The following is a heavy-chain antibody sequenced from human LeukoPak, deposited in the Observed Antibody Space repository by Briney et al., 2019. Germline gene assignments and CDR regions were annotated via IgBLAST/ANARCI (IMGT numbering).Heavy chain of an antibody. CDR3: ARSEPAMINGAFDI. J-gene: IGHJ3*02. Sequence: QVQLQESGPGRVKPSETLSLTCTVSGGSINDYYWSWIRQSPGKGLEWIGYIYYTGRTKYNPSVQSRVTISVDTSKNQFSLNLRSVTSADTAVYYCARSEPAMINGAFDIWGQGTMVTVSS. CDR1: GGSINDYY. D-gene: IGHD3-22*01. CDR2: IYYTGRT. V-gene: IGHV4-59*01.